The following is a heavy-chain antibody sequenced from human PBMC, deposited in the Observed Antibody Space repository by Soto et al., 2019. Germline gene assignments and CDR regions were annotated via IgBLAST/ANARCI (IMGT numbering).Heavy chain of an antibody. CDR3: AKVFLWFGELSYYYMDV. J-gene: IGHJ6*03. Sequence: GGSLRLSCAASVFTFSSYAMSWVRQAPGKGLEWVSAISGSGGSTYYADSVKGRFTISRDNSKNTLYLQMNSLRAEDTAVYYCAKVFLWFGELSYYYMDVWGKGTTVTVSS. V-gene: IGHV3-23*01. D-gene: IGHD3-10*01. CDR2: ISGSGGST. CDR1: VFTFSSYA.